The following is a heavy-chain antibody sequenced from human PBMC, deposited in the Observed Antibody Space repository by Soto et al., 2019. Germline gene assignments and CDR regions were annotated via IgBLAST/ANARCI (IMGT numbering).Heavy chain of an antibody. J-gene: IGHJ4*02. V-gene: IGHV1-3*01. D-gene: IGHD5-18*01. Sequence: SXKVSYKASGCTXSSYARNLVRQAPGQSLEWMGWINAGNGNTKYSQKFQGRVTITRDTSARKAYMELSSLRSEDTAVYYCARDRGRMIQLWLPDYWGQGTLATVSS. CDR3: ARDRGRMIQLWLPDY. CDR2: INAGNGNT. CDR1: GCTXSSYA.